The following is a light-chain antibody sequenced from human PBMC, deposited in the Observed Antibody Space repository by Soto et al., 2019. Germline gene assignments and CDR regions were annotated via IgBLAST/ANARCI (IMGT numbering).Light chain of an antibody. Sequence: EIVMTQSPATLSVSPGERATLSCRASQSISSSLAWYQQKPGQAPRLLIYGASTRATGIPARFSGSGSGTEFTLTISSLQSEDFAVSYCQQYNTGPTYTFGQGTKLEIK. CDR1: QSISSS. CDR2: GAS. J-gene: IGKJ2*01. V-gene: IGKV3-15*01. CDR3: QQYNTGPTYT.